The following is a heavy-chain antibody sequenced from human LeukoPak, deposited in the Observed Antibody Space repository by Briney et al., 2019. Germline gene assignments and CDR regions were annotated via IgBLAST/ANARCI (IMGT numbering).Heavy chain of an antibody. CDR2: IYYSGST. CDR1: GXXISSSSYY. J-gene: IGHJ2*01. Sequence: SETLSXTXXVSGXXISSSSYYWGWIRQPPGKGLEWIGSIYYSGSTYYNPSLKSRVTISVDTSKNQFSLKLSSVTAADTAVYYCARHSDSSPNFYWYFDLWGRGTLVTVSS. CDR3: ARHSDSSPNFYWYFDL. V-gene: IGHV4-39*01. D-gene: IGHD6-13*01.